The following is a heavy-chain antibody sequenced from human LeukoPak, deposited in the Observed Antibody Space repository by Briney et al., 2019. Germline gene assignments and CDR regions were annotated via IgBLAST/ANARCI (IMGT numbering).Heavy chain of an antibody. CDR1: GFTFSSYA. V-gene: IGHV3-30*04. D-gene: IGHD5-18*01. J-gene: IGHJ4*02. CDR3: ARDSARGYSYGYIVY. Sequence: GGSLRLSCAASGFTFSSYAMHWVRQAPGKGLEWVAVISYDGSNKYYADSVKGRFTISRDNSKNTLYLQMNSLGAEDTAVYYCARDSARGYSYGYIVYWGQGTLVTVSS. CDR2: ISYDGSNK.